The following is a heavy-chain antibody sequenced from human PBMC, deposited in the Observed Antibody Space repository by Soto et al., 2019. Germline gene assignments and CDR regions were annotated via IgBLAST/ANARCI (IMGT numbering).Heavy chain of an antibody. CDR2: IFFSGST. V-gene: IGHV4-31*01. D-gene: IGHD4-4*01. J-gene: IGHJ3*02. Sequence: QVQLQESGPGLVRPSQTLSLTCTVSGGSINNGRYFWNWIRQQPGQGLEWVGHIFFSGSTSYKPSLRSPLVISVSTSKNQFTLKVYSVTSADTAVYYCARAPSDYSGNSLTFDTWGQGTLVTVSS. CDR1: GGSINNGRYF. CDR3: ARAPSDYSGNSLTFDT.